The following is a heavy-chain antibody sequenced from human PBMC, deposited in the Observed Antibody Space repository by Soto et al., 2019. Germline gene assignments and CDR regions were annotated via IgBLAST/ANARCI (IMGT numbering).Heavy chain of an antibody. CDR2: ISNSGVTT. Sequence: GGSLRLSCAASGFTFSPYVMSWVRQAPGKGLEWVSTISNSGVTTFYADSVKGRFTISRDNSKNTLYLQMNSLRADDTAVYYCAKLRGATTGAIDYWGQGTLVTVSS. CDR1: GFTFSPYV. V-gene: IGHV3-23*01. CDR3: AKLRGATTGAIDY. D-gene: IGHD1-26*01. J-gene: IGHJ4*02.